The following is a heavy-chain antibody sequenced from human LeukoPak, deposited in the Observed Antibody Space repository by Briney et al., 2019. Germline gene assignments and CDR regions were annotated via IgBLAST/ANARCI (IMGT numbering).Heavy chain of an antibody. CDR2: IYYSGST. Sequence: SQTLSLTCTVSGGSFSSGGYYWSWIRQHPGKGLECIGYIYYSGSTYYNPSLRSRVTISVDTSKNQFSLKLSSVTAADTAVYYCARAQVFYGRLAHFDYWGQGTLVTVSS. CDR3: ARAQVFYGRLAHFDY. V-gene: IGHV4-31*03. D-gene: IGHD4-17*01. J-gene: IGHJ4*02. CDR1: GGSFSSGGYY.